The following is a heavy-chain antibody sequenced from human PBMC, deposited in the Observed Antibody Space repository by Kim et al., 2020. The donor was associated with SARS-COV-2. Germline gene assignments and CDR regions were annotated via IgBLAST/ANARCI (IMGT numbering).Heavy chain of an antibody. CDR3: AKSSSWSFFDY. D-gene: IGHD6-13*01. CDR2: ISWNSGSI. CDR1: GFTFDDYA. V-gene: IGHV3-9*01. Sequence: GGSLRLSCAASGFTFDDYAMHWVRQAPGKGLEWVSGISWNSGSIGYADSVKGRFTISRDNAKNSLYLQMNSLRAEDTALYYCAKSSSWSFFDYWGQGTLVTVSS. J-gene: IGHJ4*02.